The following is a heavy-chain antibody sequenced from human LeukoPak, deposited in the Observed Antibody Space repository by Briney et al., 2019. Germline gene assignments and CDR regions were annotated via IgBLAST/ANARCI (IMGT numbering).Heavy chain of an antibody. CDR1: GFTFINYT. J-gene: IGHJ4*02. D-gene: IGHD3-22*01. Sequence: GALRLSFAGSGFTFINYTMNWVRQTPGKGGEWVGEINHSGRNNYNPSLKSRVTISVDTSKNQFSLKLSSVTAADTAVYYCARGRLYYYDSSGYYYTLRPYFDYWGQGTLVTVSS. V-gene: IGHV4-34*01. CDR2: INHSGRN. CDR3: ARGRLYYYDSSGYYYTLRPYFDY.